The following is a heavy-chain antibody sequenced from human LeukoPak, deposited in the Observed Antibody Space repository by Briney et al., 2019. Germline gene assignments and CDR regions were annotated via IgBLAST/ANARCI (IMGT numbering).Heavy chain of an antibody. CDR2: ISSSSSYI. CDR1: GFTFSSYS. CDR3: AREPVAGTAPR. Sequence: GGSLILSCAASGFTFSSYSMNWVRQAPGRVLEWVSSISSSSSYIYYADSVKGRFTISRDNAKNSLYLQMNSLRAEDTAVYYCAREPVAGTAPRWGQGTLVTVSS. J-gene: IGHJ4*02. D-gene: IGHD6-19*01. V-gene: IGHV3-21*01.